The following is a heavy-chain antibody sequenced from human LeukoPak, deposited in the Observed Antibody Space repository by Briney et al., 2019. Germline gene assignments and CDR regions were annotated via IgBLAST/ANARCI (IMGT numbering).Heavy chain of an antibody. Sequence: PGGSLGLSCAASGLTFSTYSMNWVRQAPGKGLEWVSYISSSSSTKYYADSVKGRFTISRDNAKNSLYLQMNSLRAEDAAVYYCAREFSRPDCSGGSCYEMVDSWGQGTLVTVSS. CDR2: ISSSSSTK. CDR1: GLTFSTYS. D-gene: IGHD2-15*01. CDR3: AREFSRPDCSGGSCYEMVDS. V-gene: IGHV3-48*01. J-gene: IGHJ4*02.